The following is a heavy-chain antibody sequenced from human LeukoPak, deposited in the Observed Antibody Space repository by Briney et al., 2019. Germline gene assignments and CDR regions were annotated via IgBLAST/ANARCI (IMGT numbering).Heavy chain of an antibody. CDR2: IGHDGGGI. Sequence: GGSLRLSCVASGFSLSSFAMTWVRQAPGKGLEWVSVIGHDGGGIQYADSVKGRFSISRDTSKNTLYLQMNSLRAEDTAVHYCAKYAPPTTMVTRFFDYWGQGTLVTVSS. CDR3: AKYAPPTTMVTRFFDY. J-gene: IGHJ4*02. CDR1: GFSLSSFA. D-gene: IGHD4-23*01. V-gene: IGHV3-23*01.